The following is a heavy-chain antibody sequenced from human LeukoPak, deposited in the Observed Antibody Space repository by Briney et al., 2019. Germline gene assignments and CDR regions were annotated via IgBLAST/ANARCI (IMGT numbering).Heavy chain of an antibody. V-gene: IGHV3-9*01. CDR2: ISWHSETI. CDR1: GFTFDDYA. CDR3: ATNGGGDSGYGNFDY. Sequence: GGSLRLSCAVSGFTFDDYAMHWVRQVPGKGLEWVSGISWHSETIGYADSVKGRFTISRDNAKNSLYLQMNSLRAEDTALYYCATNGGGDSGYGNFDYWGQGTLVTVSS. J-gene: IGHJ4*02. D-gene: IGHD5-12*01.